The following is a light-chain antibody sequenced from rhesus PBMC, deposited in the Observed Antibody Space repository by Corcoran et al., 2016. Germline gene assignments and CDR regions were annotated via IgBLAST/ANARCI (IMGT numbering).Light chain of an antibody. Sequence: DIQMTQSPSSLSASVGDRVTITCQVSQGISNWLAWYQQKTGKAPKLLIYAASNLQSGVPSRLRGNGSGTDITLTLSILQPEDFATYYCQQHNSNPYSFGQGTKVEIK. V-gene: IGKV1-33*02. CDR1: QGISNW. CDR2: AAS. CDR3: QQHNSNPYS. J-gene: IGKJ2*01.